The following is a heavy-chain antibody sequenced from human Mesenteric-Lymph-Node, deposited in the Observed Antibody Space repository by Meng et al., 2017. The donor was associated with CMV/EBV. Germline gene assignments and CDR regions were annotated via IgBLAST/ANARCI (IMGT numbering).Heavy chain of an antibody. CDR2: ISAYNGDT. J-gene: IGHJ4*02. V-gene: IGHV1-18*01. CDR3: ARDVNYDSTGYYSILHY. Sequence: YTVTSYRITWGRQAPGQGLEWMGWISAYNGDTNYAQKLQGRVTMTTDTSTSTAYMELRSLRSDDTAVYFCARDVNYDSTGYYSILHYWGQGTLVTVSS. CDR1: YTVTSYR. D-gene: IGHD3-22*01.